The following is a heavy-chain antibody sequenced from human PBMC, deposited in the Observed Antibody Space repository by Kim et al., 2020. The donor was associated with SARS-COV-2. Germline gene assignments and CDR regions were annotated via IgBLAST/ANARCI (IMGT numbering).Heavy chain of an antibody. CDR1: GFSLSTSGVG. CDR3: AHRPRYSSSWTPDNWFDP. Sequence: SGPTLVNPTQTLTLTCTFSGFSLSTSGVGVGWIRQPPGKALEWLALIYWDDDKRYSPSLKSRLTITKDTSKNQVVLTMTNMDPVDTATYYCAHRPRYSSSWTPDNWFDPWGQGTLVTVSS. CDR2: IYWDDDK. D-gene: IGHD6-13*01. J-gene: IGHJ5*02. V-gene: IGHV2-5*02.